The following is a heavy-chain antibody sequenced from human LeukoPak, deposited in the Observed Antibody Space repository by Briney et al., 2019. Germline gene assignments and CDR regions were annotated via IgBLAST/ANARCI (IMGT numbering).Heavy chain of an antibody. J-gene: IGHJ4*02. V-gene: IGHV3-21*01. CDR1: GGSISSSSYY. CDR2: ISSSSSYI. CDR3: ARAGYPQGDYDY. Sequence: PSETLSLTCTVSGGSISSSSYYWGWVRQAPGKGLEWVSSISSSSSYIYYADSVKGRFTISRDNAKNSLYLQMNSPRAEDTAVYYCARAGYPQGDYDYWGQGTLVTVSS. D-gene: IGHD1-1*01.